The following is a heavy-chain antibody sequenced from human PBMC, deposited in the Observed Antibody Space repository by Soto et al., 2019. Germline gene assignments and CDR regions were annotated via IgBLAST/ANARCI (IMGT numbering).Heavy chain of an antibody. D-gene: IGHD5-12*01. V-gene: IGHV1-2*04. J-gene: IGHJ6*02. CDR2: INPNSGGT. CDR1: GYTFTGYY. CDR3: ARTTYSGYDSYYGMDV. Sequence: QVQLVQSGAEVKKPGASVKVSCKASGYTFTGYYMHWVRQAPGQGLELMGWINPNSGGTNYAQKFQGWVTMTRDTSISTAYMELSRLRSDDTAVYYCARTTYSGYDSYYGMDVWGQGTTVTVSS.